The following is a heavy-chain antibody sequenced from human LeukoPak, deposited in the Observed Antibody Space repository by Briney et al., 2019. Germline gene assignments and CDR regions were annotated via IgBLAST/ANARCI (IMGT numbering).Heavy chain of an antibody. V-gene: IGHV4-38-2*01. D-gene: IGHD2-15*01. CDR3: ARRVVVAATPVSPPFFDY. CDR1: GYSISSGYY. J-gene: IGHJ4*02. CDR2: IYHSGST. Sequence: SETLSLXCAVSGYSISSGYYWGWIRQPPGRGLEWIGSIYHSGSTYYNPSLKSRVTISVDTSKNQFSLKLSSVTAADTAVYYCARRVVVAATPVSPPFFDYWGQGTLVTVSS.